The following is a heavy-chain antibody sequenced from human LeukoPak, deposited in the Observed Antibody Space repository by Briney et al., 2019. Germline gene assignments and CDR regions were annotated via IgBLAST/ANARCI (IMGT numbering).Heavy chain of an antibody. CDR1: GESFSGYY. V-gene: IGHV4-34*01. CDR3: ARARRPSVEGQYSGGWYYFDY. CDR2: INLSGST. Sequence: KPSETRSLTCAVYGESFSGYYWSWIRQSPEKGLEWIGQINLSGSTTYNPSLKSQLTISVDSSKNQVSLKLSSVTAADTAVYYCARARRPSVEGQYSGGWYYFDYWGQGTLVTVSS. J-gene: IGHJ4*02. D-gene: IGHD6-19*01.